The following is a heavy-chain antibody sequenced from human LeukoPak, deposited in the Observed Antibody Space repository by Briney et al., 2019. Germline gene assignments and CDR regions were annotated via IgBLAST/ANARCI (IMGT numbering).Heavy chain of an antibody. J-gene: IGHJ4*02. CDR2: ISAYNGNT. V-gene: IGHV1-18*01. CDR1: GYTFTSYG. D-gene: IGHD3-3*01. CDR3: ARVMPTRFWSGYYRRVGIGLDY. Sequence: ASVNVSCKASGYTFTSYGISWVRQAPGQGLEWMGWISAYNGNTNYAQKLQGRVTMTTDTSTSTAYMELSSLRSEDTAVYYSARVMPTRFWSGYYRRVGIGLDYWGQGTLVTVSS.